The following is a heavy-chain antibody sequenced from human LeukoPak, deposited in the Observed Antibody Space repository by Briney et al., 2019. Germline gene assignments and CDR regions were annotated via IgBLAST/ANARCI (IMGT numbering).Heavy chain of an antibody. J-gene: IGHJ1*01. CDR2: ISDSGGST. Sequence: GGSLRLSCAASRFTFNSYAMNWVRPAPGKGLEWVSRISDSGGSTYYADSVKSRFTVSRDNSKNTLYLQMRSLRAEDTAVYCCALSQDGYNFLPPQHWGQGTLVTVSS. V-gene: IGHV3-23*01. D-gene: IGHD5-24*01. CDR3: ALSQDGYNFLPPQH. CDR1: RFTFNSYA.